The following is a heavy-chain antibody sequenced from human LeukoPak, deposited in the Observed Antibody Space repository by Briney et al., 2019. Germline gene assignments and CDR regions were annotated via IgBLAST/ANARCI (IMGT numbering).Heavy chain of an antibody. D-gene: IGHD3-22*01. CDR1: GFTFSCYS. V-gene: IGHV3-21*01. J-gene: IGHJ5*02. CDR2: ISSSSSYI. CDR3: ARDLGYYYDSSVNWFDP. Sequence: GGSLRLSCAASGFTFSCYSMNWVRQAPGKWLEWVSSISSSSSYIYYADSVKGRFTISRDNAKNSLYLQMNSLRAEDTAVYYCARDLGYYYDSSVNWFDPWGLGTLVTVSS.